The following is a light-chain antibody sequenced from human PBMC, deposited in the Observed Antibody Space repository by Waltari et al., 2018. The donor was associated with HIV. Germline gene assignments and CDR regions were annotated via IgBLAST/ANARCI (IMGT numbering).Light chain of an antibody. Sequence: DIQMTQSPSSVSASVGDRVTISCRARQRISSYLNGYQQKPGKAPKHRIYAASSLQSGVPSRFSGSGSGTDVTLTISSLQPEEFATYYCQRSYSTPWTFGQGTKVEIK. V-gene: IGKV1-39*01. CDR2: AAS. CDR3: QRSYSTPWT. J-gene: IGKJ1*01. CDR1: QRISSY.